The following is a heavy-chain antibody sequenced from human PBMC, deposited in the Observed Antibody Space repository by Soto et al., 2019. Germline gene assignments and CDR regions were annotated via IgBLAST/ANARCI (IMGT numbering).Heavy chain of an antibody. V-gene: IGHV3-72*01. CDR3: AKTGIGDAFEI. CDR1: GFTFSDHY. D-gene: IGHD7-27*01. J-gene: IGHJ3*02. Sequence: GGSLRLSCAASGFTFSDHYMDWVRQAPGKGLEWVGRTRNKANSYTTEYAASVKGRFTISRDDSKNSLYLQMNSLKTEDTAVYYCAKTGIGDAFEIWGQGTMVTVSS. CDR2: TRNKANSYTT.